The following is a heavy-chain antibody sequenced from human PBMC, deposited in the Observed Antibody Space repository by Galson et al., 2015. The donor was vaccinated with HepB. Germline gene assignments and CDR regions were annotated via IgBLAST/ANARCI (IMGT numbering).Heavy chain of an antibody. J-gene: IGHJ5*02. CDR1: GYSFTSYW. CDR2: IDPSDSYT. V-gene: IGHV5-10-1*01. Sequence: QSGAEVKKPGESLRISCKGSGYSFTSYWISWVRQMPGKGLEWMGRIDPSDSYTNYSPSFQGHVTISADKSISTAYLQWSSLKASDTAMYYCARQPGYYYDSSGYYYSPNWFDPWGQGTLVTVSS. D-gene: IGHD3-22*01. CDR3: ARQPGYYYDSSGYYYSPNWFDP.